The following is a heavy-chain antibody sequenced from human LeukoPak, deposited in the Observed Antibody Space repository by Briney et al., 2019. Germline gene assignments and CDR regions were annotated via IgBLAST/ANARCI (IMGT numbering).Heavy chain of an antibody. CDR1: GYTFTSYY. J-gene: IGHJ6*02. D-gene: IGHD5-18*01. V-gene: IGHV1-69*13. Sequence: SVKVSCKASGYTFTSYYMHWVRQAPGQGLEWMGGIIPIFGTANYAQKFQGRVTITADESTSTAYMELSSLRSEDTAVYYCARVTVDTAMVNTPYYVWGQGTTVTVSS. CDR2: IIPIFGTA. CDR3: ARVTVDTAMVNTPYYV.